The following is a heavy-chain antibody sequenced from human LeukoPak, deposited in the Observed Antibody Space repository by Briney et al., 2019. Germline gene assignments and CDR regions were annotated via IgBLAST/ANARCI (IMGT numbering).Heavy chain of an antibody. J-gene: IGHJ4*02. V-gene: IGHV2-5*01. D-gene: IGHD3-22*01. CDR3: AHRRGYYDSSGSHGAFDY. Sequence: KESGPTLVKPTQTLTLTCTFSGFSLSTSGVGVGWIRQPPGKALEWLALIYWNDDKRYSPSLKSRLTITKDTSKNQVVLTMPNMDPVDTATYYCAHRRGYYDSSGSHGAFDYWGQGTLVTVSS. CDR1: GFSLSTSGVG. CDR2: IYWNDDK.